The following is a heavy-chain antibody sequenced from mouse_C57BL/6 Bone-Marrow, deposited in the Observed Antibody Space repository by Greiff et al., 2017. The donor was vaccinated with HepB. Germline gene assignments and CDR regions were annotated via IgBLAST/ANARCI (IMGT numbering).Heavy chain of an antibody. CDR2: INPYNGGT. Sequence: EVKLQESGPVLVKPGASVKMSCKASGYTFTDYYMNWVKQSHGKSLEWIGVINPYNGGTSYNQKFKGKATLTVDKSSSTAYMELNSLTSEDSAVYYCARSPLTTVVATGAMDYWGQGTSVTVSS. J-gene: IGHJ4*01. CDR1: GYTFTDYY. V-gene: IGHV1-19*01. D-gene: IGHD1-1*01. CDR3: ARSPLTTVVATGAMDY.